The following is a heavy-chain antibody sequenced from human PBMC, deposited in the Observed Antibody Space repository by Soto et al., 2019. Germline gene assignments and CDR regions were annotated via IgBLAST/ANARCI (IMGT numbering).Heavy chain of an antibody. J-gene: IGHJ3*02. CDR1: GGSISSYY. V-gene: IGHV4-59*08. Sequence: SETLSLTCTVSGGSISSYYWSWIRQPPGKGLEWIGYIYYSGSTNYNPSLKSRVTISVDTSKNQFSLKLSSVTAADTAVYYCARHSGYVGYSQDAFDIWGQGTMVTVSS. D-gene: IGHD5-12*01. CDR2: IYYSGST. CDR3: ARHSGYVGYSQDAFDI.